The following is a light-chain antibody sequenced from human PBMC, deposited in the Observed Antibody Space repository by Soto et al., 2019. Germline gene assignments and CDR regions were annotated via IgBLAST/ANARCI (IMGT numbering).Light chain of an antibody. CDR2: SNS. V-gene: IGLV1-44*01. CDR1: SSNIGGNT. Sequence: VLTQPPSASGTPGQRVTFSCSGSSSNIGGNTVSWFQHLPRTAPKLLIFSNSQRPSGVPDRFSGAKSGTSASLAISGLQSEDEANYYCATWDDGLSAYVFGTGTKVTVL. J-gene: IGLJ1*01. CDR3: ATWDDGLSAYV.